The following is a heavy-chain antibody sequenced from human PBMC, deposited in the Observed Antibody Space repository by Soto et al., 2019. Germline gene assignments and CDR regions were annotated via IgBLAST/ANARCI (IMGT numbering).Heavy chain of an antibody. CDR2: IHYSGTT. V-gene: IGHV4-59*01. J-gene: IGHJ4*02. D-gene: IGHD6-13*01. CDR1: CGSMRNYF. CDR3: AAGEASSRNLAPYYLDF. Sequence: LXLTCTVSCGSMRNYFWTWIRQPPGKGLEWIGYIHYSGTTSFFPSYNPSLRSRVTISEDTSKNQFSLKLLSVTTADTAVYFCAAGEASSRNLAPYYLDFWGQGTLVTVSS.